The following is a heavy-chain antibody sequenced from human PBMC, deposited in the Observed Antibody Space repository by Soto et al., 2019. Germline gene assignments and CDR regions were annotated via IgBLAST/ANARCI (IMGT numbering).Heavy chain of an antibody. J-gene: IGHJ5*02. V-gene: IGHV1-69*13. CDR3: ARDRDSSGYYYNWFDP. D-gene: IGHD3-22*01. Sequence: ASVKVSCTASGGTFSSYAISWVRQAPGQGLEWMGGIIPIFGTANYAQKFQGRVTITADESTSTAYMELSSLRSEDTAVYYCARDRDSSGYYYNWFDPWGQGTLVTVSS. CDR2: IIPIFGTA. CDR1: GGTFSSYA.